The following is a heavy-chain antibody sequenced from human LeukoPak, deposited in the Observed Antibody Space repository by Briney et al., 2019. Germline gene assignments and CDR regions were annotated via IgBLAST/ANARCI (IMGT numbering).Heavy chain of an antibody. CDR1: GYSISSGYY. CDR2: IYHSGST. CDR3: ATTYYYDGSGYYFMPPFDY. D-gene: IGHD3-22*01. J-gene: IGHJ4*02. Sequence: SETLSLTCTVSGYSISSGYYWGWIRQPPGKGLEWIGSIYHSGSTYYNPSLKSRVTIPVDTSKNQFSLKLSSVTAADTAVYYCATTYYYDGSGYYFMPPFDYWGQGTPVTVSS. V-gene: IGHV4-38-2*02.